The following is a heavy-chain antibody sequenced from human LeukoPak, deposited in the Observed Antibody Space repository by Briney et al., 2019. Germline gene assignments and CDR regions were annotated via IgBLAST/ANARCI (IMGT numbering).Heavy chain of an antibody. CDR1: GFTFSDYY. D-gene: IGHD2-15*01. Sequence: PGGSLRLSCAASGFTFSDYYMSWIRQAPGKGLEWVSYISSSGSTIYYADSVKGRFTISRDNAKNTLYLQMNSLRAEDTAVYYCAKGYCSGGSCYSYSYYGMDVWGQGTTVTVSS. CDR2: ISSSGSTI. J-gene: IGHJ6*02. CDR3: AKGYCSGGSCYSYSYYGMDV. V-gene: IGHV3-11*01.